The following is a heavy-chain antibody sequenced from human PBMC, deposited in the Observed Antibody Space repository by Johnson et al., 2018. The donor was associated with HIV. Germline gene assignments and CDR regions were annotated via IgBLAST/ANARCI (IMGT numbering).Heavy chain of an antibody. CDR3: AKDIGTWWELAGAFDI. J-gene: IGHJ3*02. Sequence: QVQLVESGGGVVQPGGSLRLSCAVSGFTFSSYAMHWVRQAPGKGLEWVARIKSDGGSTSYVDSVKGRFIISRDNSKNTLYLQMNSLRAEDTAVYYCAKDIGTWWELAGAFDIWGQGKMVTVSS. D-gene: IGHD1-26*01. V-gene: IGHV3-NL1*01. CDR1: GFTFSSYA. CDR2: IKSDGGST.